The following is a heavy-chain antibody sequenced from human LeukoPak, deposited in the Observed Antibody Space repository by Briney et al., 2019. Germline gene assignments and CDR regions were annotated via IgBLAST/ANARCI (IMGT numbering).Heavy chain of an antibody. CDR3: ARSPDILTGENFDY. Sequence: ASVKVSCKASGYTFTGYYMHWVRQAPGQGLEWMGWINPNSGGTNYAQKFQGRVTMTRDTSIRTAYMEMSRLRSDGTAVYYCARSPDILTGENFDYWGQGTLVTVAS. CDR2: INPNSGGT. V-gene: IGHV1-2*02. CDR1: GYTFTGYY. J-gene: IGHJ4*02. D-gene: IGHD3-9*01.